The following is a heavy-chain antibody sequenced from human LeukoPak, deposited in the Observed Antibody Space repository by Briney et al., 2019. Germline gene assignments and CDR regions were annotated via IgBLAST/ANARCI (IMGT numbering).Heavy chain of an antibody. CDR1: GFTFDDYA. Sequence: GGSRRLSCAASGFTFDDYAMHWVRQAPGKGREGVSGISWNSGSIGYADSVKGRFTISRDIAKNSLYLQMNSLRAEDTALYYCAKDIMGVVSVVDYWGQGTLVTVSS. D-gene: IGHD2-15*01. J-gene: IGHJ4*02. V-gene: IGHV3-9*01. CDR2: ISWNSGSI. CDR3: AKDIMGVVSVVDY.